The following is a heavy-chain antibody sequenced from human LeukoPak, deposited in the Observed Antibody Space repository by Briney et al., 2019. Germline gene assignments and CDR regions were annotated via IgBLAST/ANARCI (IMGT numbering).Heavy chain of an antibody. J-gene: IGHJ4*02. D-gene: IGHD3-3*01. CDR2: IYYSGST. Sequence: SETLSLTCTVSGGSISSYYWSWIRQPPGKGLEWIGYIYYSGSTNYNPSLKSRVTISVDTSKNQFSLKLSSVTAAGTAVYYCARWADFWSGYSDYWGQGTLVTVSS. V-gene: IGHV4-59*01. CDR3: ARWADFWSGYSDY. CDR1: GGSISSYY.